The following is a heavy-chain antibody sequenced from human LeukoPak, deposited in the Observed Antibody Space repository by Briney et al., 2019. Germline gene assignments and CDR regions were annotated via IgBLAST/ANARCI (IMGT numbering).Heavy chain of an antibody. CDR1: GFTFSSYE. J-gene: IGHJ6*04. D-gene: IGHD4-17*01. CDR2: ISSSGSTI. CDR3: ARENTVTRTSYYYYGMDV. Sequence: GGSLRLSCAASGFTFSSYEMNWVRQAPGKGLEWVSYISSSGSTIYYADSVKGRFTISGDNAKNSLYLQMNSLRAEDTAVYYCARENTVTRTSYYYYGMDVWGKGTTVTVSS. V-gene: IGHV3-48*03.